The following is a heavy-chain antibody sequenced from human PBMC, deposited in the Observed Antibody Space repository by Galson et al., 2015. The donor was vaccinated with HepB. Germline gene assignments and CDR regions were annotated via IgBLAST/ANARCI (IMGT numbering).Heavy chain of an antibody. V-gene: IGHV3-49*03. CDR3: TRVEAAAGLDAFDI. D-gene: IGHD6-13*01. CDR2: IRSKAYGGTT. Sequence: SLRLSCAASGFTFGDYAMSWFRQAPGKGLEWVGFIRSKAYGGTTEYAASVKGRFTISRDDSKSIAYLQMNSLKTEDTAVCYCTRVEAAAGLDAFDIWGQGTMVTVSS. J-gene: IGHJ3*02. CDR1: GFTFGDYA.